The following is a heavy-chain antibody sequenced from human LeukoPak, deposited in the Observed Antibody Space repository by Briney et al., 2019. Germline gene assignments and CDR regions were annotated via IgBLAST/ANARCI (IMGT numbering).Heavy chain of an antibody. D-gene: IGHD2-2*02. CDR3: ARGHLYCSSTSCYTLSHWFDP. V-gene: IGHV4-59*11. CDR2: IYYSGST. CDR1: GGSISSHY. Sequence: SETLSLTCTVSGGSISSHYWSWIRQPPGKGLEWIGYIYYSGSTNYNPSLKSRVTISVDTSKNQFSLKLSSVTAADTAVYYCARGHLYCSSTSCYTLSHWFDPWGQGTLVTVSS. J-gene: IGHJ5*02.